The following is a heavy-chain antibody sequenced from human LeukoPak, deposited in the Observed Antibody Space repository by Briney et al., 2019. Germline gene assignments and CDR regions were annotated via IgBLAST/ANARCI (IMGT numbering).Heavy chain of an antibody. CDR2: ISSEGTST. J-gene: IGHJ4*02. CDR1: GFSFSSYR. D-gene: IGHD3-16*01. V-gene: IGHV3-74*01. CDR3: ASLIRPGASFDS. Sequence: PGGSPRLSCAASGFSFSSYRMFWVRQAPGKGLVCVARISSEGTSTAYADSVKGRFTISRDNAKSILYLQMNSLRAEDTAVYYCASLIRPGASFDSWGQGTLVTVSS.